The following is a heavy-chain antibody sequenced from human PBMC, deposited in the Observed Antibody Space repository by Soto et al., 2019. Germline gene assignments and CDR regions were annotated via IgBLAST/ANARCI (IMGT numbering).Heavy chain of an antibody. D-gene: IGHD1-26*01. CDR1: GFTFSSYA. V-gene: IGHV3-48*02. CDR2: ISVGSGSI. J-gene: IGHJ3*02. CDR3: VRDDKWAFDI. Sequence: EVQLVESGGGLVQPGKSRRVSCAASGFTFSSYAMNWVRQAPGKGLEWISYISVGSGSIFYADSVQGRFTISRDDAQNSLFLQMNTLTDEETAIYYCVRDDKWAFDIWGQGTTVIVSS.